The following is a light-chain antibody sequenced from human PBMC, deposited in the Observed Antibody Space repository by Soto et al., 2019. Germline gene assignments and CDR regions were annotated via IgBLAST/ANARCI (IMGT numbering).Light chain of an antibody. CDR1: SSNIGSNF. J-gene: IGLJ1*01. Sequence: QSALTQPPSASGTPGQRVTISCSGSSSNIGSNFVYWYQQLPGTAPKLLIFANINRPSGVPDRFSGSKSGTSASLAITGLRAEDEADYYCQSYDSSLSGYVFGTGTKLTVL. CDR3: QSYDSSLSGYV. CDR2: ANI. V-gene: IGLV1-40*01.